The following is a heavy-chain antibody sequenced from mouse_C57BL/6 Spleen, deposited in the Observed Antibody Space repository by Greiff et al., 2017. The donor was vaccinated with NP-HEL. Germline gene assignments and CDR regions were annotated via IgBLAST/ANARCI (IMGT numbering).Heavy chain of an antibody. V-gene: IGHV3-6*01. Sequence: EVKLMESGPGLVKPSQSLSLTCSVTGYSITSGYYWNWIRQFPGNKLEWMGYISYDGITTYNPSLKNRISITRDTSKNQFFLKLNSVTTEDTATYYCARDYFDYWGQGTTLTVSS. CDR1: GYSITSGYY. J-gene: IGHJ2*01. CDR2: ISYDGIT. CDR3: ARDYFDY.